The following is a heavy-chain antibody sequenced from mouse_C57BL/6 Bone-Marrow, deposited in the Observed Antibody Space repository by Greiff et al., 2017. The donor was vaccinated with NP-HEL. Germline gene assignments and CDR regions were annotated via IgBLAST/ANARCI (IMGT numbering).Heavy chain of an antibody. CDR2: IHPNSGST. V-gene: IGHV1-64*01. CDR3: ARGERTMVTSY. J-gene: IGHJ3*01. D-gene: IGHD2-2*01. Sequence: QVQLQQPGAELVKPGASVKLSCKASGYTFTSYWMHWVKQRPGQGLEWIGMIHPNSGSTNYNEKFKNKATLTVAKSSSTADMHISSLTSEDSAVYYCARGERTMVTSYWGHGTLVTVSA. CDR1: GYTFTSYW.